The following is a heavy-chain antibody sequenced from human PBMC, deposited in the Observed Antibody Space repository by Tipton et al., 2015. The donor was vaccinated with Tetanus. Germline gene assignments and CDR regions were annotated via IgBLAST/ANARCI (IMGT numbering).Heavy chain of an antibody. CDR2: IYYSGSS. D-gene: IGHD6-19*01. CDR1: GGSISGSSYY. CDR3: ASLPKHWLAPRGAP. J-gene: IGHJ5*02. Sequence: TLSLTCTVSGGSISGSSYYWGWIRQPPGKGLEWIGSIYYSGSSYYNPTLKSRVTISVDTSKNQFSLNLTSVTAADTAVYYCASLPKHWLAPRGAPWGQGTLVTVSS. V-gene: IGHV4-39*01.